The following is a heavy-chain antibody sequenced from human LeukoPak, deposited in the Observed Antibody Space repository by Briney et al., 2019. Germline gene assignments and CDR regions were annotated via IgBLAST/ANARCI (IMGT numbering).Heavy chain of an antibody. CDR3: AKSERGYXGYPLXXFDY. V-gene: IGHV3-23*01. CDR2: ISGSGGST. Sequence: GGSLRLSCAASGFTFSSYAMSWVRQAPGKGLEWVSAISGSGGSTYYADSVKGRFTISRDNSKNTLYLQMNSLRAEDTAVYYCAKSERGYXGYPLXXFDYXXXXTLVTVSS. D-gene: IGHD5-12*01. CDR1: GFTFSSYA. J-gene: IGHJ4*01.